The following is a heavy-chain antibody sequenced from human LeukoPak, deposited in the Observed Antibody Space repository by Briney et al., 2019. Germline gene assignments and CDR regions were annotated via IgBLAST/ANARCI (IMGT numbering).Heavy chain of an antibody. J-gene: IGHJ4*02. CDR1: GFTFGDYA. D-gene: IGHD4-11*01. CDR3: AKALGPFYSDYAGDY. Sequence: PGRSLRLSCAASGFTFGDYAMHWVRQAPGKGLEWVSGISWNSGSIGYADSVKGRFTISRDNAKNSLYLQMNSLRAEDTALYYCAKALGPFYSDYAGDYWGQGTLVTVSS. V-gene: IGHV3-9*01. CDR2: ISWNSGSI.